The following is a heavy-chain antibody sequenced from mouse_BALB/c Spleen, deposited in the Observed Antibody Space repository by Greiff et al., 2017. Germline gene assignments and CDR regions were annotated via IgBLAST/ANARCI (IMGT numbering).Heavy chain of an antibody. CDR3: ARERAGTSGAMDY. V-gene: IGHV5-4*02. J-gene: IGHJ4*01. CDR1: GFTFSDYY. Sequence: EVKVVESGGGLVKPGGSLKLSCAASGFTFSDYYMYWVRQTPEKRLEWVATISDGGSYTYYPDSVKGRFTISRDNAKNNLYLQMSSLKSEDTAMYYCARERAGTSGAMDYWGQGTSVTVSS. D-gene: IGHD3-3*01. CDR2: ISDGGSYT.